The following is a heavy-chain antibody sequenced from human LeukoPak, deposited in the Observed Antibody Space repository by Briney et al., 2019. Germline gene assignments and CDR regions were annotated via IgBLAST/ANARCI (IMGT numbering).Heavy chain of an antibody. CDR3: ARVVLSRGERDY. CDR2: INWNGGST. V-gene: IGHV3-20*04. CDR1: GFIFDDYG. Sequence: GESLRLSCAASGFIFDDYGMSWVRQAPGKGLQWVSGINWNGGSTGYADSVKGRFTISRDNAKNSLYLQMNSLRAEDTALYYCARVVLSRGERDYWGQGTLVTVSS. J-gene: IGHJ4*02. D-gene: IGHD5-24*01.